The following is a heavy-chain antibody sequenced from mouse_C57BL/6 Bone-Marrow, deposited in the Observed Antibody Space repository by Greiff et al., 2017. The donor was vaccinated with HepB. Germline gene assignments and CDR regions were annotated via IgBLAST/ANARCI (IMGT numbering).Heavy chain of an antibody. Sequence: VQLQQPGAELVKPGASVKLSCKASGYTFTSYWMHWVKQRPGQGLEWIGMIHPNSGSTNYNEKFKSKATLTVDKSSSTAYMQLSSLTSEDSAVYYCAREGYYYGSIPYYAMDYWGQGTSVTVSS. J-gene: IGHJ4*01. D-gene: IGHD1-1*01. CDR2: IHPNSGST. CDR1: GYTFTSYW. CDR3: AREGYYYGSIPYYAMDY. V-gene: IGHV1-64*01.